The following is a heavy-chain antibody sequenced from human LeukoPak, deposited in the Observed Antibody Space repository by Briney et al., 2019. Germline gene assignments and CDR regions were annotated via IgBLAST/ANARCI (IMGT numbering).Heavy chain of an antibody. CDR3: ARRYSNTWYYFDY. J-gene: IGHJ4*02. D-gene: IGHD6-13*01. CDR1: GFTFSSYA. V-gene: IGHV3-30-3*01. Sequence: GGSLRLSCAASGFTFSSYAIHWVRQAPGKGLEWVAVISYDGSNKYYADSVKGRFTLSRDNSKNTLYLQMNSLRPGDTAVYYCARRYSNTWYYFDYCGQGTLVTVSS. CDR2: ISYDGSNK.